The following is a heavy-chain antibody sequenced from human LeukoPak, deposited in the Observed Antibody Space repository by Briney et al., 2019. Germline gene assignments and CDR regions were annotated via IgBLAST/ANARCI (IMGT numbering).Heavy chain of an antibody. CDR3: ARVAAAPDH. CDR1: GFTFSDYY. CDR2: ISSSGSTI. J-gene: IGHJ4*02. D-gene: IGHD6-13*01. V-gene: IGHV3-11*01. Sequence: GGSLTLSCAASGFTFSDYYRSWIRQPPGKGLEWVSYISSSGSTIYYAYSVKGRFTIPRDNAKNSLYLQMNSLRAQDTAVYYCARVAAAPDHSGQGTLVTVSS.